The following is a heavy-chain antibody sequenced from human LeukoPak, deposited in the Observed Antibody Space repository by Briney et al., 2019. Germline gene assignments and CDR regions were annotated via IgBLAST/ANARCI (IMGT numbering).Heavy chain of an antibody. CDR2: INPNSGGT. CDR1: GYTFTGYH. J-gene: IGHJ5*02. D-gene: IGHD3-22*01. Sequence: ASVKVSCKASGYTFTGYHVHWVRQAPGQGLEWMGWINPNSGGTNYAPNFQGRVSMTRDTSISTAYMELSRLRSDDTAVYFCARGDRSDLNWFDPWGQGTLVTVSS. V-gene: IGHV1-2*02. CDR3: ARGDRSDLNWFDP.